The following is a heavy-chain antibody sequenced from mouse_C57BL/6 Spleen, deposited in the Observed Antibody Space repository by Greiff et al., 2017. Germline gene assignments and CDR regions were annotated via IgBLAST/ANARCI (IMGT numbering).Heavy chain of an antibody. CDR1: GYTFTSYW. CDR2: IDPSDSET. V-gene: IGHV1-52*01. CDR3: ARSDYGSSRFAY. J-gene: IGHJ3*01. Sequence: QVQLQQPGAELVRPGSSVKLSCKASGYTFTSYWMHWVKPRPIQGLEWIGNIDPSDSETHYNQKFKDKATLTVDKSSSTAYMQLSSLTSEDSAVYYCARSDYGSSRFAYWGQGTLVTVSA. D-gene: IGHD1-1*01.